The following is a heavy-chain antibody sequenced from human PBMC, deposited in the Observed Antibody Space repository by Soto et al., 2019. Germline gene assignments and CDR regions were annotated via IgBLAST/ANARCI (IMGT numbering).Heavy chain of an antibody. CDR1: GYTFTSYD. J-gene: IGHJ6*03. CDR3: ARGRSRYCSSTSCRGNYYYYYMDV. D-gene: IGHD2-2*01. CDR2: MNPNSGNT. Sequence: ASVKVSCKASGYTFTSYDINWVRQATGQGLEWMGWMNPNSGNTGYAQKFQGRVTMTRNTSISTAYMELSSLRSEDTAVYYCARGRSRYCSSTSCRGNYYYYYMDVWGKGTTVTVS. V-gene: IGHV1-8*01.